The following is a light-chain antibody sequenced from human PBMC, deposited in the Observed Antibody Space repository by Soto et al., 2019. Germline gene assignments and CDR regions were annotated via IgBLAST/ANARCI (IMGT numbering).Light chain of an antibody. Sequence: QSVLTQPPSASGTPGQRVTISCSGSSSNIGSNYVYWYQQLPGTAPKLLIYRNNQRPSGVPDRFSGSKSGTSASLAISGLRSEDEADYYCAAWDDRLSGPWVFGGGTKVTVL. CDR1: SSNIGSNY. CDR3: AAWDDRLSGPWV. J-gene: IGLJ3*02. CDR2: RNN. V-gene: IGLV1-47*01.